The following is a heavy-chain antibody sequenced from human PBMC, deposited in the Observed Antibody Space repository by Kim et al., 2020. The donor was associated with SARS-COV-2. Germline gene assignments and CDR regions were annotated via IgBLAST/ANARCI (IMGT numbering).Heavy chain of an antibody. Sequence: AQKFQGRVTMTRNTSISTAYMELSSLRSEDTAVYYCARAAAGTGYYCDYWGQGTLVTVSS. CDR3: ARAAAGTGYYCDY. D-gene: IGHD6-13*01. V-gene: IGHV1-8*01. J-gene: IGHJ4*02.